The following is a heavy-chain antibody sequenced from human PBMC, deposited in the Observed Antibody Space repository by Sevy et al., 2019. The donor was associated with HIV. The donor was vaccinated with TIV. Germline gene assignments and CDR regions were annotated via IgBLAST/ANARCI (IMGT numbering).Heavy chain of an antibody. V-gene: IGHV4-34*01. D-gene: IGHD2-15*01. CDR1: GGSFSGYY. CDR2: INHSGGT. Sequence: SETLSLTCAVYGGSFSGYYWSWIRQPPGKGLEWIGEINHSGGTNYHPCLKSRVAISVDTSKNHFSLKLNSVTAADTAVYYCARHCTGSSCSHAFDIWGQWTMVTVSS. CDR3: ARHCTGSSCSHAFDI. J-gene: IGHJ3*02.